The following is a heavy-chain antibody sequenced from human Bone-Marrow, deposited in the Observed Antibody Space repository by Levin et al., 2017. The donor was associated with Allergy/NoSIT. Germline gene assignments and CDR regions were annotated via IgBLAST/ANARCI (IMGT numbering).Heavy chain of an antibody. J-gene: IGHJ1*01. Sequence: QSGGSLRLSCAASGVTFSSYDMTWVRQAPGKGLEWVSTVSVSGGSTFYADSVRGRFTISRDKSKNTLYLQMNSLRAADTAIYYCATLGVCSGGGCSINLQHLGQVTLVSVSS. CDR3: ATLGVCSGGGCSINLQH. V-gene: IGHV3-23*01. CDR1: GVTFSSYD. CDR2: VSVSGGST. D-gene: IGHD2-15*01.